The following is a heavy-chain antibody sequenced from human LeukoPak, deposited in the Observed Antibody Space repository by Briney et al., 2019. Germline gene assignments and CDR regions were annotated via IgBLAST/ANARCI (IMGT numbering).Heavy chain of an antibody. J-gene: IGHJ4*02. D-gene: IGHD4-17*01. V-gene: IGHV3-23*01. Sequence: PGGSLRLSCAASGFTFSSNGMSWVRQAPGKGLEWVSTFIGSSGNTYYGDSVKGRFTISRDNAKNTLYLQVNSLRAEDTAVYYCARVSGDYWAIDYWGQGTLVTVSS. CDR2: FIGSSGNT. CDR1: GFTFSSNG. CDR3: ARVSGDYWAIDY.